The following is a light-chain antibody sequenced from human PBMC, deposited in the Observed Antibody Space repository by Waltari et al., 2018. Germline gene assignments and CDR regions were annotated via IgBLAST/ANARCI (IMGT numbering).Light chain of an antibody. CDR3: MHALETRNT. CDR2: LGS. V-gene: IGKV2-28*01. Sequence: DIVMTQSPLSLPVTPGEPASISCRSNQSLLHRNGKNYLDWYLQKPGQSPQLLIYLGSNRASGVPARFSGSGSGTDFTLKISRVEAEDVGFYYCMHALETRNTFGPGTKVDIK. J-gene: IGKJ3*01. CDR1: QSLLHRNGKNY.